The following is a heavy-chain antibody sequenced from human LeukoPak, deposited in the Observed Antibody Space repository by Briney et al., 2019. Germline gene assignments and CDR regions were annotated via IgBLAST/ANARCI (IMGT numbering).Heavy chain of an antibody. CDR2: ISYDGGNK. Sequence: GGSLRLSCAASGFTFSSYGMHWVRQAPGKGLEWVAVISYDGGNKYYADSVKGRFTISRDNSKNTLYLQMNSLRAEDTAVYYCAKVGRTGYSSGLPSYYFDYWGQGTLVTVSS. CDR3: AKVGRTGYSSGLPSYYFDY. CDR1: GFTFSSYG. V-gene: IGHV3-30*18. D-gene: IGHD6-19*01. J-gene: IGHJ4*02.